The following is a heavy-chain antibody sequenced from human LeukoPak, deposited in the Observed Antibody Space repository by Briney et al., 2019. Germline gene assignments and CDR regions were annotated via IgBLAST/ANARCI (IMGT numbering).Heavy chain of an antibody. Sequence: GGSLRLSCAASGFTVSSNYMSWVRQAPGKGLEWVSVIYSGGSTYYADSVKGRFTISRDNSENTLFLQMNSLRAEDTAMYHCARTPGTGHDGLDVWGQGTTVTVSS. V-gene: IGHV3-53*01. CDR1: GFTVSSNY. CDR2: IYSGGST. D-gene: IGHD2-8*02. J-gene: IGHJ3*01. CDR3: ARTPGTGHDGLDV.